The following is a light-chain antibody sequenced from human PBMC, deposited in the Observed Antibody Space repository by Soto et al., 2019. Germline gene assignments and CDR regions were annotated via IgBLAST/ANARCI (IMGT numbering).Light chain of an antibody. V-gene: IGLV2-14*01. J-gene: IGLJ1*01. CDR2: EVS. CDR1: ISDVGGYNY. Sequence: QSVLTQPASVSGSPGQSITMSCTGTISDVGGYNYVSWYQQHPGKAPKLMIYEVSNRPSGVSNRFSGSKSGNTASLTISGLQAEDEADYYCSSHTSRGTYVFGTGTKVTVL. CDR3: SSHTSRGTYV.